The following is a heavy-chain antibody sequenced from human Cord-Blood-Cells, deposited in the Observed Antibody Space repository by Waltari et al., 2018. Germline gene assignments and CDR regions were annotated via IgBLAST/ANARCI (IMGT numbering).Heavy chain of an antibody. CDR3: TASVGVVIV. CDR2: IRSKANSYAT. J-gene: IGHJ4*02. Sequence: EMQLVESGGGLVPPGGSLHIPWAASGFTSRGSARNWGRQASGKGLAWVGRIRSKANSYATEYAASVKGRFTISRDDSKNTAYLQMNSLKTEDTAVYYCTASVGVVIVWGQGTLVTVSS. D-gene: IGHD3-3*01. CDR1: GFTSRGSA. V-gene: IGHV3-73*02.